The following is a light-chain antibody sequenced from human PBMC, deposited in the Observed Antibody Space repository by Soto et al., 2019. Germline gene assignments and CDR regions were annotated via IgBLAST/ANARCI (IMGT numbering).Light chain of an antibody. CDR1: SSNIGNNY. V-gene: IGLV1-51*02. CDR3: RTWDSSRSAVV. CDR2: ENN. J-gene: IGLJ2*01. Sequence: QSVLTQPPSVSAAPGQKVTISCSGSSSNIGNNYVSWYQQLPGTAPKLLIYENNKRPSGIPDRFSGSKSGTSATLGITGLQTGDEADYYCRTWDSSRSAVVFGGGTQLTVL.